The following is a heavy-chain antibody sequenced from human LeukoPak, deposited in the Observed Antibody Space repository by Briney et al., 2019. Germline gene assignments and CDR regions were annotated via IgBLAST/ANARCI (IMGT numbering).Heavy chain of an antibody. CDR3: ARYCYYDSSGYLGLDY. Sequence: SETLSLTCTVSGGSISSSSYYWGWIRQPPGKGLEWIGSIYYSGSTYYNPSLKSRVTISVDTSKNQFSLKLSSVTAADTAVYYCARYCYYDSSGYLGLDYWGQGTLVTVSS. CDR2: IYYSGST. J-gene: IGHJ4*02. V-gene: IGHV4-39*01. CDR1: GGSISSSSYY. D-gene: IGHD3-22*01.